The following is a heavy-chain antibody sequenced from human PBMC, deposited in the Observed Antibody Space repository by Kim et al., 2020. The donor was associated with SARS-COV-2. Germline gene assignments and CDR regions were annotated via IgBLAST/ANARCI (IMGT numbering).Heavy chain of an antibody. V-gene: IGHV4-59*01. CDR1: GGSFSSYY. CDR2: IYYSGST. D-gene: IGHD3-16*01. CDR3: ARELNRKENWFDP. Sequence: SETLSLTCTVSGGSFSSYYWSWIRQPPGKGLEWIGYIYYSGSTNYNPSLKSRVTISVDTSKNQISLKLSSVTAADTAVYYCARELNRKENWFDPWGQGTLVTVSS. J-gene: IGHJ5*02.